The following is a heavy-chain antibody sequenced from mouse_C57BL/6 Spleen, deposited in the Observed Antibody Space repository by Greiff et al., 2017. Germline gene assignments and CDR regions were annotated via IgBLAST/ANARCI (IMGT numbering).Heavy chain of an antibody. Sequence: EVQLQQSGPELVKPGASVKISCKASGYSFTGYYMNWVKQSPEKSLEWIGEINPSTGGTTYNQKFKAKATLTVDKSSSTAYMQRKSLTSEDSAVYYCAKGTAQADYWGQGTTLTVSS. CDR3: AKGTAQADY. CDR2: INPSTGGT. J-gene: IGHJ2*01. CDR1: GYSFTGYY. V-gene: IGHV1-42*01. D-gene: IGHD3-2*02.